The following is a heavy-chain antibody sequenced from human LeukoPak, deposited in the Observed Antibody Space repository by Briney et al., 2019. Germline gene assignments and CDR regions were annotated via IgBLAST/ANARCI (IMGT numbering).Heavy chain of an antibody. CDR3: ARGPLYASTDY. J-gene: IGHJ4*02. CDR1: GFTFNSYA. Sequence: GGSLRLSCAASGFTFNSYAMSWVRQAPGKGLEWVSAISGSGGSTYYADSVKGRFTISRDNSKNTLYLQMGSLRAEDMAVYYCARGPLYASTDYWGQGTLVTVSS. V-gene: IGHV3-23*01. CDR2: ISGSGGST. D-gene: IGHD3-16*01.